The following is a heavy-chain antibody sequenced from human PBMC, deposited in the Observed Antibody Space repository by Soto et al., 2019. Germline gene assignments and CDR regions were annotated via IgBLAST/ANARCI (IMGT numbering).Heavy chain of an antibody. CDR1: GDSFSSDDYY. CDR2: ISYRVDT. D-gene: IGHD2-21*02. V-gene: IGHV4-30-4*01. Sequence: SETLSLTCTVSGDSFSSDDYYWSWIRQPPGKGLEWIGYISYRVDTYYSPSLKSRVTMTIDTSKNQFSLNVSSVTAADTAVYYCARVAGVAYCGGDCYHFDYWGQGTLVTVSS. J-gene: IGHJ4*02. CDR3: ARVAGVAYCGGDCYHFDY.